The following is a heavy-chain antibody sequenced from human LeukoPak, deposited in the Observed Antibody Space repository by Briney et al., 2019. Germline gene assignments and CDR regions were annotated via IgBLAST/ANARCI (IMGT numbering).Heavy chain of an antibody. CDR3: TRGEVDITMIVVVIYYFDY. V-gene: IGHV3-21*01. Sequence: KPGGSLRLSCAASGFTFSSYSMNWVRQAPGKGLEWVSSISSTSGYMYYADSVKGRFTISRDNAKNSLYLQMNSLRAEDTAVYYCTRGEVDITMIVVVIYYFDYWGQGTLVTVSS. J-gene: IGHJ4*02. CDR2: ISSTSGYM. CDR1: GFTFSSYS. D-gene: IGHD3-22*01.